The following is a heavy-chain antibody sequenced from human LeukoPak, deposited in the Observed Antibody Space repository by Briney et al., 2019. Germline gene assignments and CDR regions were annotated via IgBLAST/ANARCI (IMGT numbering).Heavy chain of an antibody. CDR1: GFIFSDYY. CDR2: ISSGGSTI. J-gene: IGHJ3*02. D-gene: IGHD4-11*01. V-gene: IGHV3-11*04. Sequence: GGSLRLSCAASGFIFSDYYMSWIRQAPGKGLEWLSFISSGGSTIYYADSVKGRFTISRDNARTSLYLQMNSLRAEDTAVYYCARGNSNYGYVLDIWGQGTMVTVSS. CDR3: ARGNSNYGYVLDI.